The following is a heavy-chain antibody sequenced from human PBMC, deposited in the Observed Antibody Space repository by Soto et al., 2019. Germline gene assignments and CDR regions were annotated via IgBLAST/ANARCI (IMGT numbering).Heavy chain of an antibody. Sequence: QVQLEQSGAEVKKPGSSVKVSCKASGGTFSTSAISWVRQAPGQGLEWMGGIMPIFRTPDYAEKFKGRVTITADESTSKAYMELNGLRCADTAVYYCARDEDRQQLGGNCYYVLDVWGQGTTVTVSS. CDR2: IMPIFRTP. J-gene: IGHJ6*02. CDR1: GGTFSTSA. D-gene: IGHD3-3*02. CDR3: ARDEDRQQLGGNCYYVLDV. V-gene: IGHV1-69*13.